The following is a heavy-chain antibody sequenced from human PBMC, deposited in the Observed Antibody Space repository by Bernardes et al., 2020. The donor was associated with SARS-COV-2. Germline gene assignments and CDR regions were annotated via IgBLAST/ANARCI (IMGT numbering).Heavy chain of an antibody. CDR2: IIPIFGTP. D-gene: IGHD2-2*01. CDR1: GGTFSTHV. J-gene: IGHJ4*02. Sequence: SVKVSCKASGGTFSTHVIDWVRQARGLGLEWMGRIIPIFGTPIYAPEFQGRVTITADESTNTAYMELSSLRSEDTAIYYCATGPTSTGEFGSWGQGTPVTVSS. V-gene: IGHV1-69*13. CDR3: ATGPTSTGEFGS.